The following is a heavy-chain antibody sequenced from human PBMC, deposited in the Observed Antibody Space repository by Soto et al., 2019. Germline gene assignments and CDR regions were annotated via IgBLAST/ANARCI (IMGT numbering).Heavy chain of an antibody. Sequence: QVQLVQSGAEVKKPGGSVKVSCKTSGYTFTNHGINWVRQAPGQGLEWMGWINPYNANVNYAQKLQGRVTMTTDTSTSTAYMDLRSLTSDDSAVYYCARDRVAGIWGDAIDIWGQGTMVTVSS. CDR1: GYTFTNHG. J-gene: IGHJ3*02. D-gene: IGHD3-16*01. CDR2: INPYNANV. CDR3: ARDRVAGIWGDAIDI. V-gene: IGHV1-18*04.